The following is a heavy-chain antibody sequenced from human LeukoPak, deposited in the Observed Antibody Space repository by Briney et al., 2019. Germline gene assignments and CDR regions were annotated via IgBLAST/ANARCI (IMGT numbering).Heavy chain of an antibody. D-gene: IGHD2-15*01. Sequence: SETLSLTCTVSGGSITGYHWSWIRQPPGKGLEWIGYIYYSGSINYNPSLKSRVTISVDTSKNQLSLKLSSVTAADTAVYYCVVGHNYFDYWGQGTLVTVSS. CDR1: GGSITGYH. V-gene: IGHV4-59*01. CDR3: VVGHNYFDY. J-gene: IGHJ4*02. CDR2: IYYSGSI.